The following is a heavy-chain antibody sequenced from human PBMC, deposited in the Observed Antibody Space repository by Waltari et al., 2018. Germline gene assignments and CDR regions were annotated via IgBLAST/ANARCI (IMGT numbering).Heavy chain of an antibody. CDR3: ARDDSSSGWYVDY. J-gene: IGHJ4*02. CDR2: ISYDGSNK. CDR1: GFTFSSYA. D-gene: IGHD6-19*01. V-gene: IGHV3-30-3*01. Sequence: QVQLVESGGGVVQPGRSLRLSCAASGFTFSSYAMHWVRQAPGKGMEWVSVISYDGSNKYYADSVKDRFTISRDNSKNTLYLQMNSLRAEDTAVYYCARDDSSSGWYVDYWGQGTLVTVSS.